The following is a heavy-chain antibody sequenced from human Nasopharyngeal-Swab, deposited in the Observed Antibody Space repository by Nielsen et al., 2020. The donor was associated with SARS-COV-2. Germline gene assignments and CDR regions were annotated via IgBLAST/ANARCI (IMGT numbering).Heavy chain of an antibody. CDR2: INQSGST. CDR3: ARGLSGIVPAPILGLGPYYSYYYMDV. CDR1: GRSSSSYY. J-gene: IGHJ6*03. Sequence: SETLSLTCVVYGRSSSSYYWGWIRQPPGKGLEWIADINQSGSTNYNPSLRSRVTISVDTSKNRFSLRLTSVTAADTAVYYCARGLSGIVPAPILGLGPYYSYYYMDVWGKGTAVTVSS. D-gene: IGHD2-2*01. V-gene: IGHV4-34*01.